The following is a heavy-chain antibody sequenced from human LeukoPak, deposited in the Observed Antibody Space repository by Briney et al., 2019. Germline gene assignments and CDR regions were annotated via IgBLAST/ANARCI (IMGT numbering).Heavy chain of an antibody. CDR1: GFSFSSYS. CDR2: ISTSSSYI. J-gene: IGHJ4*02. V-gene: IGHV3-21*01. Sequence: GGSLRLSCAASGFSFSSYSMNWVRQAPGKGLEWVSSISTSSSYIYYADSVKGRFTISRDNAKNSLYLQMNSLRAEDTAVYYCAKDLYGDCVGFDYWGQGTLVTVSS. D-gene: IGHD4-17*01. CDR3: AKDLYGDCVGFDY.